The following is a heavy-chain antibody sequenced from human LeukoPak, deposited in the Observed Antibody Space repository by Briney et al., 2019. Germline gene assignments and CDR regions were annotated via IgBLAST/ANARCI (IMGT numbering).Heavy chain of an antibody. CDR2: ISSSSSYI. CDR3: ARIPVPAAAYYYYYGMDV. V-gene: IGHV3-21*01. D-gene: IGHD2-2*01. Sequence: GGSLRLSCAASGFTFSSYSMNWVRQAPGKGLEWVSSISSSSSYIYYADSVKGRFTISRDNAKNSLYLQMNSLRAEDTAVYYCARIPVPAAAYYYYYGMDVWGQGTTVTVSS. J-gene: IGHJ6*02. CDR1: GFTFSSYS.